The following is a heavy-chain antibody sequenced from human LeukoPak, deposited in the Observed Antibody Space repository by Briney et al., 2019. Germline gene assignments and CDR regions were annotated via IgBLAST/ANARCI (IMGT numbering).Heavy chain of an antibody. J-gene: IGHJ4*02. D-gene: IGHD3-3*01. CDR1: GDSVSSGGYY. Sequence: SETLSLTCTVSGDSVSSGGYYWTWVRQPPGKGLEWIGYIINGVTTKYNPSLTSRVTISLDTSKNQFSLKVSSVTAAETAVYYCARVGNYEGYYWGQGTLVSVSS. V-gene: IGHV4-61*08. CDR3: ARVGNYEGYY. CDR2: IINGVTT.